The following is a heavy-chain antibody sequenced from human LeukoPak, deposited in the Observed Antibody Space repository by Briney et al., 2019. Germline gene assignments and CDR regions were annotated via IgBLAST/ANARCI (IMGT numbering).Heavy chain of an antibody. D-gene: IGHD6-19*01. V-gene: IGHV4-34*01. Sequence: PSETLSLTCAVYGGSFSGYYWSWIRQPPGKGLEWIGEINHSGSTNYNPSLKSRVTIPVDTSKNQFSLKLSSVTAADTAVYYCACSSGWFSRPFDYWGQGTLVTVSS. CDR1: GGSFSGYY. J-gene: IGHJ4*02. CDR2: INHSGST. CDR3: ACSSGWFSRPFDY.